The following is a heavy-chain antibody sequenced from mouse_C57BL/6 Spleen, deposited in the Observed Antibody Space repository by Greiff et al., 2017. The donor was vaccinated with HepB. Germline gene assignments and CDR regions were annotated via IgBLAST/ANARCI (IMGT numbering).Heavy chain of an antibody. CDR2: IYPRSGNT. Sequence: QVQLQQSGAELARPGASVKLSCKASGYTFTSYGISWVKQRTGQGLEWIGEIYPRSGNTYYNEKFKGKATLTADKSSSTAYMELRSLTSEDSAVYFCARGKFITPVVAPMDYWGQGTSVTVSS. CDR1: GYTFTSYG. V-gene: IGHV1-81*01. CDR3: ARGKFITPVVAPMDY. J-gene: IGHJ4*01. D-gene: IGHD1-1*01.